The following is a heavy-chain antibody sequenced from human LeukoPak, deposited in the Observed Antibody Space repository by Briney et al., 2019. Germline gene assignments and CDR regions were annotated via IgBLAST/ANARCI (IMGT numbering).Heavy chain of an antibody. V-gene: IGHV1-46*01. D-gene: IGHD5-12*01. CDR1: GYTFTSYY. CDR3: ARLVTIKYGMDV. J-gene: IGHJ6*02. Sequence: ASVKVSCKASGYTFTSYYVHWVRQAPGQGLEWMGIINPSGGSTSYAQKFQGRVTMTRDTFTSTVYMELSSLRSEDTAVYYCARLVTIKYGMDVWGQGTTVTVSS. CDR2: INPSGGST.